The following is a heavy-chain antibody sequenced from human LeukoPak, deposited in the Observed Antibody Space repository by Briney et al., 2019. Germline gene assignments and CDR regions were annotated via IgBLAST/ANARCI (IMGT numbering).Heavy chain of an antibody. D-gene: IGHD6-13*01. CDR2: ISWNSGSI. CDR3: ARELTVYSSSWYDAFDI. J-gene: IGHJ3*02. CDR1: GFTFDDYA. Sequence: PGGSLRLSCAASGFTFDDYAMPWVRQAPGKGLEWVSGISWNSGSIGYADSVKGRFTISRDNSKNTLYLQMNSLRAEDTAVYYCARELTVYSSSWYDAFDIWGQGTMVTVSS. V-gene: IGHV3-9*01.